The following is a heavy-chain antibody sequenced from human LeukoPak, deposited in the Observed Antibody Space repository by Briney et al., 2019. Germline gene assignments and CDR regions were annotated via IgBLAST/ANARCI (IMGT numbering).Heavy chain of an antibody. CDR3: ARDGWDEYFDS. CDR2: IRQDGSER. Sequence: GGSLRLSCAASGFTFSSYWMSWVRQAPGKGLEWVANIRQDGSERYYVGSVKGRFTISRDNAKNSLYLQMNSLRGEDTAVYYCARDGWDEYFDSWGQGTLVTVSS. J-gene: IGHJ4*02. V-gene: IGHV3-7*05. D-gene: IGHD1-26*01. CDR1: GFTFSSYW.